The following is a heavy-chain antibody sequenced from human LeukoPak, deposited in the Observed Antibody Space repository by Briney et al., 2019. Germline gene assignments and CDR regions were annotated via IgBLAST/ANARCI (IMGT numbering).Heavy chain of an antibody. D-gene: IGHD4-11*01. CDR3: ARISTVAIGMGY. V-gene: IGHV3-64*01. J-gene: IGHJ4*02. CDR2: ISSDGGST. CDR1: GRTFRSDV. Sequence: PGGSLRLSCAVSGRTFRSDVMHWVRQAPGKGLEYVSAISSDGGSTFYANSVKGRFTISRAHSKNTLYLQMGRLRAEDMGVYYCARISTVAIGMGYWGQGTLVTVSS.